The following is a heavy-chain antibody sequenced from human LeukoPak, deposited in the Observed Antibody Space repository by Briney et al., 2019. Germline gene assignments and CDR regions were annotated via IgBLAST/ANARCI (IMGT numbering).Heavy chain of an antibody. V-gene: IGHV1-69*13. Sequence: ASVKVSCKASGGTFSSYAISWVRQAPGQGLEWMGGIIPIFGTANYAQKFQGRVTITADESTSTASMELSSLRSEDTAVYYCASESVPAASIFDYWGQGTLVTVSS. CDR1: GGTFSSYA. J-gene: IGHJ4*02. CDR3: ASESVPAASIFDY. CDR2: IIPIFGTA. D-gene: IGHD2-2*01.